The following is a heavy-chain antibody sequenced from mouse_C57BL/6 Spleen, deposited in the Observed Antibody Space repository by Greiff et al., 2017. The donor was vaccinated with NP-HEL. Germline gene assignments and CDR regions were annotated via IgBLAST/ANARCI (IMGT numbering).Heavy chain of an antibody. CDR1: GYTFTDYY. CDR2: INPYNGGT. V-gene: IGHV1-19*01. D-gene: IGHD1-1*01. J-gene: IGHJ2*01. CDR3: ARQSTTVSFDY. Sequence: VQLQQSGPVLVKPGASVKMSCKASGYTFTDYYMNWVKQSHGKSLEWIGVINPYNGGTSYNQKFKGKATLTVDKSSSTAYMELNSLTSEDSAVYYCARQSTTVSFDYWGQGTTLTVSS.